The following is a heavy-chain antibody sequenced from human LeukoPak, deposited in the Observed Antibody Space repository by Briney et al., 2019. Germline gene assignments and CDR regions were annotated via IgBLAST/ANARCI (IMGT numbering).Heavy chain of an antibody. D-gene: IGHD3-10*01. J-gene: IGHJ4*02. CDR2: TSYDGSNK. CDR3: ARESYGSGSSSYYFDY. Sequence: GGSLRLSCAASGFTFSSYAMHWVRQAPGKGLEWVAVTSYDGSNKYYADSVKGRFTISRDNSKNTLYLQMNSLRAEDTAVYYCARESYGSGSSSYYFDYWGQGTLVTVSS. CDR1: GFTFSSYA. V-gene: IGHV3-30-3*01.